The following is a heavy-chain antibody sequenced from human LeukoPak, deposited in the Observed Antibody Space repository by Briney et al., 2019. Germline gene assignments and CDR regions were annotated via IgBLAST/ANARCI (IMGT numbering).Heavy chain of an antibody. CDR1: GFFFSSYS. D-gene: IGHD5-24*01. V-gene: IGHV3-7*04. CDR2: IKQDGSKK. CDR3: TRVGYIDEGIDY. Sequence: GGSLRLSCTASGFFFSSYSMNWVRQAPGKGLEWVANIKQDGSKKSYVDSVKGRFTISRDNAKNSLYLQMNSLRAEDTAIYYCTRVGYIDEGIDYWGQGTLVTVSS. J-gene: IGHJ4*02.